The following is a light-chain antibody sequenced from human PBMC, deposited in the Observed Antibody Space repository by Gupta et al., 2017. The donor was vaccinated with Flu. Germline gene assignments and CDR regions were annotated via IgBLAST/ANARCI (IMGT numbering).Light chain of an antibody. V-gene: IGLV3-1*01. CDR3: QVWDTSTGHV. J-gene: IGLJ1*01. CDR2: QDF. Sequence: GDKFACWYQQKPGQSPVLIIYQDFKRPSGIPERFSGSNSGNTATLTISGTQAMDEADYYCQVWDTSTGHVFGNGTKVTV. CDR1: GDKF.